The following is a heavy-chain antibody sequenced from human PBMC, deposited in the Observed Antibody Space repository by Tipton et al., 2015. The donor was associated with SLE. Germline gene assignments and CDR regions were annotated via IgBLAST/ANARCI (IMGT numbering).Heavy chain of an antibody. D-gene: IGHD6-13*01. CDR1: GDSISRHY. CDR2: INYSGST. Sequence: LRLSCSVSGDSISRHYWSWIRRPPGKALEWIAYINYSGSTNYNPSLKSRVTMSVDTSKNQFSLKLSSVTAADTAVYYCARRRGSSWYEDYFDYWGQGTLVTVSS. J-gene: IGHJ4*02. V-gene: IGHV4-59*11. CDR3: ARRRGSSWYEDYFDY.